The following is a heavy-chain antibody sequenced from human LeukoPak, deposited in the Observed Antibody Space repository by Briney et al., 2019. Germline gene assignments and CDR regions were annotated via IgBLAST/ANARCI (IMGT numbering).Heavy chain of an antibody. CDR2: ISGSGGST. D-gene: IGHD5-24*01. J-gene: IGHJ4*02. V-gene: IGHV3-23*01. CDR1: GFTFSSYA. Sequence: PGGSLRLSCAASGFTFSSYAMSWVRQAPGKGLEWVSAISGSGGSTYYVDSVKGRFTISRDNSKNTLYLQMNSLRAEDTAVYYCAKGKISSATRYYFDYWGQGTLVTVSS. CDR3: AKGKISSATRYYFDY.